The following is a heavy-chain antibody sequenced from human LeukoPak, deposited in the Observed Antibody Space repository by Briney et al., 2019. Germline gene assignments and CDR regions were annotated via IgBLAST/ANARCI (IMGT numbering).Heavy chain of an antibody. CDR1: GFTFSSYW. Sequence: AGSLRLSCAASGFTFSSYWKHWVRQAPGKGLVWVSRINSDGSSTSYADSVKGRFTISRDNAKNTLYLQMNSLRAEDTAVYYCARVPKYFNWFDPWGQGTLVTVSS. V-gene: IGHV3-74*01. J-gene: IGHJ5*02. CDR3: ARVPKYFNWFDP. D-gene: IGHD2/OR15-2a*01. CDR2: INSDGSST.